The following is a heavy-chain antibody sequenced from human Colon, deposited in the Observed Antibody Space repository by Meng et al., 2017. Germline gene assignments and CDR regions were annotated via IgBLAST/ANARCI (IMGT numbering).Heavy chain of an antibody. CDR2: ISTSSSYI. J-gene: IGHJ4*02. CDR1: GFTFSSYS. Sequence: EVQLVESGGGLVKPGGSLRLSCAASGFTFSSYSMNWVRQAPGKGLEWVSSISTSSSYIYYADSVKGRFTISRDDAKNSLYLQMNSLRAEDTAVYYCARELQLGYWGQGTLVTASS. D-gene: IGHD5-24*01. V-gene: IGHV3-21*01. CDR3: ARELQLGY.